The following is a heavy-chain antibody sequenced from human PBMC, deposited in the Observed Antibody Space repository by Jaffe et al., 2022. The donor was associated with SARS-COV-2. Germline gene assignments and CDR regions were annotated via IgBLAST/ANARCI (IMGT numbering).Heavy chain of an antibody. V-gene: IGHV4-59*08. CDR3: ARHNPWELDAFDI. J-gene: IGHJ3*02. CDR1: GGSISSYY. D-gene: IGHD1-26*01. Sequence: QVQLQESGPGLVKPSETLSLTCTVSGGSISSYYWSWIRQPPGKGLEWIGYIYYSGSTNYNPSLKSRVTISVDTSKNQFSLKLSSVTAADTAVYYCARHNPWELDAFDIWGQGTMVTVSS. CDR2: IYYSGST.